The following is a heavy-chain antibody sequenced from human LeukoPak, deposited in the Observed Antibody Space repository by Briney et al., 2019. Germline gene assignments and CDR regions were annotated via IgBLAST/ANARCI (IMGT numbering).Heavy chain of an antibody. CDR1: GYTFTSYG. J-gene: IGHJ4*02. CDR3: ARSVVATISPYFDY. Sequence: ASVKVSCKASGYTFTSYGISWVRQAPGQGLEWMGWISAYNGNTNYAQKLQGRVTMTTDTSTSTAYMELSSLRSEDTAVYYCARSVVATISPYFDYWGQGTLVTVSS. D-gene: IGHD5-12*01. CDR2: ISAYNGNT. V-gene: IGHV1-18*01.